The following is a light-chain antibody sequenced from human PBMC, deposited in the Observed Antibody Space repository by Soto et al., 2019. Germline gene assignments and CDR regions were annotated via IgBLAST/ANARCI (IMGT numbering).Light chain of an antibody. CDR3: QQSDSAPPT. J-gene: IGKJ5*01. Sequence: DIQMTQSPSSLSASVGDRVTITCRASQSISTYLNWYQQKPGRAPELLISVASIMQIGVPSRFSGRRSGTNYNLNITSLQPEDVATYYSQQSDSAPPTLGQGKRLDI. CDR1: QSISTY. V-gene: IGKV1-39*01. CDR2: VAS.